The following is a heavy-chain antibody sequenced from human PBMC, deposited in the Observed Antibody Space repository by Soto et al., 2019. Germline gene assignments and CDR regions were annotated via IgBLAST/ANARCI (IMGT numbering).Heavy chain of an antibody. J-gene: IGHJ4*02. CDR2: IFYSGST. V-gene: IGHV4-31*01. CDR3: ARPNGIWNGYGPLDY. CDR1: GAAITSTGYY. Sequence: QVQLQASGPGLVKPSQTLSVMCTVTGAAITSTGYYWSWILQLPGKVLEWIGSIFYSGSTYYNPSLESQGTISLDRSHYWFSLRLISVTAADTAIYYCARPNGIWNGYGPLDYWGPRSLVNVSS. D-gene: IGHD2-8*01.